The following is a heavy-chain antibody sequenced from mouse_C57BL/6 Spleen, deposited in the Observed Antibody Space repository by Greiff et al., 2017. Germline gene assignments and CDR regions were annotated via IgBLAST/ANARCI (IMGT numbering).Heavy chain of an antibody. CDR1: GYTFTDYN. V-gene: IGHV1-22*01. Sequence: VHVKQSGPELVKPGASVKMSCKASGYTFTDYNMHWVKQSHGKSLEWIGYINPNNGGTSYNQKFKGKATLTVNKSSSTAYMELRSLTSEDSAVYYCARTRELYYAMDYWGQGTSVTVSS. CDR2: INPNNGGT. J-gene: IGHJ4*01. CDR3: ARTRELYYAMDY.